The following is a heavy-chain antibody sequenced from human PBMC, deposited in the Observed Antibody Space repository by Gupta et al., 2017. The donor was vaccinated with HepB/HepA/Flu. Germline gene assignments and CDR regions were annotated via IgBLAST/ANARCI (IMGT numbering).Heavy chain of an antibody. CDR3: ARGILTTISGY. CDR1: GYTFSNYY. J-gene: IGHJ4*02. D-gene: IGHD2/OR15-2a*01. V-gene: IGHV1-2*02. Sequence: QAPLVPSGAEVKQPGASVKVSCNASGYTFSNYYMHWVRQAPGQGVEWMGWINYNSGGRKAAQKFQGRGTMTRDTSISTAYMELIRLTSDDTAVYYGARGILTTISGYWGQGTLVTVSS. CDR2: INYNSGGR.